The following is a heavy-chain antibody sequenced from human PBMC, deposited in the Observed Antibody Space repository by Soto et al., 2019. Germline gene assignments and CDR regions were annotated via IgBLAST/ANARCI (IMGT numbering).Heavy chain of an antibody. CDR1: GGSISSYY. CDR3: ARGAETYYDFWSGYYPPMGFDY. Sequence: SETLSLTCTVSGGSISSYYWSWIRQPPGKGLEWIGYIYYSGSTNYNPSLKSRVTISVGTSKNQFSLKLSSVTAADTAVYYCARGAETYYDFWSGYYPPMGFDYWGQGTLVTVSS. D-gene: IGHD3-3*01. J-gene: IGHJ4*02. CDR2: IYYSGST. V-gene: IGHV4-59*01.